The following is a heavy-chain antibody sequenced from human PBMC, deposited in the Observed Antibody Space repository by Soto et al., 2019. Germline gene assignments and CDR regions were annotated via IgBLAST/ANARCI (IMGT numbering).Heavy chain of an antibody. J-gene: IGHJ6*02. D-gene: IGHD2-21*01. Sequence: LSLTCAVSGGSISSGNWWSWVRQPPGKGLEWIGEIYHSGSTNYNPSLKSRVTISVDKSKNQFSLTLTSVTAADTAVYYCARDRRTVVYGMDLWGQGTTVTVSS. V-gene: IGHV4-4*02. CDR1: GGSISSGNW. CDR2: IYHSGST. CDR3: ARDRRTVVYGMDL.